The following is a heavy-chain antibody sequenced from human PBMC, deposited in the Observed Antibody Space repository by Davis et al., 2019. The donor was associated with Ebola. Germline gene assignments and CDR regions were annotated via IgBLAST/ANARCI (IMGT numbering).Heavy chain of an antibody. V-gene: IGHV3-30*04. CDR2: ISRDGSNK. CDR1: GFTFSDYA. Sequence: GESLKISCAASGFTFSDYAMHWVRQAPGKGLEWVAFISRDGSNKFYTDSVKGRFTLSRDNSKNMLYLQMNSLRPEDTAFYYCARGTSGWPSAVPGGSWGQGTLVTVSS. D-gene: IGHD6-19*01. J-gene: IGHJ4*02. CDR3: ARGTSGWPSAVPGGS.